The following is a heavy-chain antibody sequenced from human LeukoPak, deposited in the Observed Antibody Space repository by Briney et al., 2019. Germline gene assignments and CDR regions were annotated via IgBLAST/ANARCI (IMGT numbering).Heavy chain of an antibody. Sequence: ASVKVSCKASGGTFSSYAISWVRQAPGQGLEWMGGIIPIFGTANYAQKFQGRVTITADESTSTAYMELSSLRSEDTAVYYCASPEGAEPDHYYGMDVWGQGTTVTVSS. J-gene: IGHJ6*02. CDR3: ASPEGAEPDHYYGMDV. V-gene: IGHV1-69*13. CDR1: GGTFSSYA. CDR2: IIPIFGTA. D-gene: IGHD1-26*01.